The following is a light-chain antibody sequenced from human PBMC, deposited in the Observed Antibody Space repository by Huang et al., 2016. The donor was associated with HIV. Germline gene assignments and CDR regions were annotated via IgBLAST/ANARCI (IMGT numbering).Light chain of an antibody. V-gene: IGKV1-39*01. J-gene: IGKJ2*01. CDR2: AAS. CDR1: QTISIY. Sequence: QMTQSPSSLSASVGDTVTITCRANQTISIYLNWYQQKPGKAPKFLIYAASAVQDGVPSRFSGDGSGTDFTLPISSLQPEDFATYYCHQTYRNPHTFGQGTKLDIK. CDR3: HQTYRNPHT.